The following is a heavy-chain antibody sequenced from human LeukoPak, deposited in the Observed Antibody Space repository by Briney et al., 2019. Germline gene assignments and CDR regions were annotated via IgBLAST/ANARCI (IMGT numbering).Heavy chain of an antibody. D-gene: IGHD6-6*01. V-gene: IGHV3-53*01. CDR1: GFTVSSNY. J-gene: IGHJ6*03. Sequence: PGGSLRLSCAASGFTVSSNYMSWVRQAPGKGLEWVSVIYSGGSTYYADSVKGRFTISRDNSKNTLYLQMNSLRAEDTAVHYCARESIAAHSYYYMDVWGKGTTVTVSS. CDR2: IYSGGST. CDR3: ARESIAAHSYYYMDV.